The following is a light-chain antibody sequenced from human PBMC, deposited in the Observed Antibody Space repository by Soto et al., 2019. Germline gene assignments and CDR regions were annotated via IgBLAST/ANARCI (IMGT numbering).Light chain of an antibody. Sequence: QAVVTQPPSVSGAPGQRVTISCTGSSSNIGAGYDVHWYQQLPGTAPKLLIYGNSNRPSGVPDRFSGSKSGTSASLAITGLQAAEESGYNTQAHVSGLSGYVFGTGTKVTVL. J-gene: IGLJ1*01. CDR3: QAHVSGLSGYV. V-gene: IGLV1-40*01. CDR2: GNS. CDR1: SSNIGAGYD.